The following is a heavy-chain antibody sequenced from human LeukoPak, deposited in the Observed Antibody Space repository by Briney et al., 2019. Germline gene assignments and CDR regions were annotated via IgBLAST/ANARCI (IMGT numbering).Heavy chain of an antibody. CDR1: GGSVSSSRYY. D-gene: IGHD3-9*01. Sequence: PSETLSLTCPVSGGSVSSSRYYWGWIRQPPGKGLEWIGSIYYTGSTYYKPSLKGRVTISVDASKNQISLKLSSVTAADTAVYFCARHESFDYLSPIDSWGQGTLVTVSS. J-gene: IGHJ4*02. CDR2: IYYTGST. V-gene: IGHV4-39*01. CDR3: ARHESFDYLSPIDS.